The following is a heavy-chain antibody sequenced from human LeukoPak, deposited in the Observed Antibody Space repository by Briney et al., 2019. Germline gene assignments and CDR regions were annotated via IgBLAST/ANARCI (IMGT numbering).Heavy chain of an antibody. V-gene: IGHV4-59*08. Sequence: SETLSLTCTVSGASVRNYYWSWVRQSPGNGLEWMGYIYYSGSTNYNPSLESRVAMSVDTSKTQFSLRLSSVTAADTAIYYCARRYSRSWYVGFFDPWGQGTLVTVSS. CDR1: GASVRNYY. CDR2: IYYSGST. CDR3: ARRYSRSWYVGFFDP. D-gene: IGHD6-13*01. J-gene: IGHJ5*02.